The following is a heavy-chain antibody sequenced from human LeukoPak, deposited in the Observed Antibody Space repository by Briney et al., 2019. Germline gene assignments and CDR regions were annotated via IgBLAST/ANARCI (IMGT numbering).Heavy chain of an antibody. V-gene: IGHV3-23*01. CDR2: ITGSGGGT. J-gene: IGHJ6*02. CDR3: AKPTRGSGIDYGMDV. Sequence: QPGGSLRLSCAASGVTFSSYAMNWVRQAPGRGLEWVSSITGSGGGTYYADSVKGRFTISRDNSKNTLYLQMNSLRAEDTAVYYCAKPTRGSGIDYGMDVWGQGTTVTVSS. D-gene: IGHD3-10*01. CDR1: GVTFSSYA.